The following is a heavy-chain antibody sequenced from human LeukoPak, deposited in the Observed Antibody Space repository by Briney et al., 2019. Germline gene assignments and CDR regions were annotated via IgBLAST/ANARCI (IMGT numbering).Heavy chain of an antibody. D-gene: IGHD3-22*01. V-gene: IGHV3-7*01. CDR1: GFTFSNYG. CDR3: AREGFYYDSSGYYSN. J-gene: IGHJ4*02. CDR2: IKQDGSEK. Sequence: GGSLRLSCTASGFTFSNYGMSWVRQAPGKGLEWVANIKQDGSEKYYVDSVKGRFTISRDNAKNSLYLQMNSLRAEDTAVYYCAREGFYYDSSGYYSNWGQGTLVTVSS.